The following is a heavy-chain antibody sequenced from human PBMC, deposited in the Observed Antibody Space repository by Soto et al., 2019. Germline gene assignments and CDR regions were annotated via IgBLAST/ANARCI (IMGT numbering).Heavy chain of an antibody. CDR1: GYTFTSYD. V-gene: IGHV1-8*01. D-gene: IGHD3-3*01. Sequence: ASVKVSCKASGYTFTSYDINWVRQATGQGLEWMGWMNPNSGNTGYAQKFQGRVTMTRNTSISTAYMELSSLRSEDTAVYYCAGDITIFGVVTAGMDIWGQGTTVTVSS. J-gene: IGHJ6*02. CDR3: AGDITIFGVVTAGMDI. CDR2: MNPNSGNT.